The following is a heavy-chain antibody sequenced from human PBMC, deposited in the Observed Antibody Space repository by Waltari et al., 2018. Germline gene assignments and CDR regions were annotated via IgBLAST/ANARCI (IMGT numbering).Heavy chain of an antibody. CDR1: GYTFTSYA. J-gene: IGHJ4*02. Sequence: QVQLVQSGAEVKKPGASVKVSCKASGYTFTSYAMHWVRQAPGQRLEWMGWINAGNGNTKYAQKFQGRVTITRDTSASTAYMELSSLRSEDTAVYYCARDTIRGSGSDYWGQGTLVTVSS. V-gene: IGHV1-3*01. D-gene: IGHD6-19*01. CDR3: ARDTIRGSGSDY. CDR2: INAGNGNT.